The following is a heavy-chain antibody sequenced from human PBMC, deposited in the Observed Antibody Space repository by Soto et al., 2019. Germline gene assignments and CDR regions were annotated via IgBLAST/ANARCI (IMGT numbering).Heavy chain of an antibody. D-gene: IGHD3-22*01. V-gene: IGHV3-48*01. CDR1: GLTLSTSS. CDR3: GKVADCGYYTVDR. J-gene: IGHJ5*02. Sequence: EVQLVESGGMLVQPGGSLRLTCAASGLTLSTSSMNWVRQAPGKGLEWISYIRRHTSVTAYADSVKGRFTISRDSAKNSLYLQMDSLRVEDTAVYYCGKVADCGYYTVDRWGQGTLVTVSS. CDR2: IRRHTSVT.